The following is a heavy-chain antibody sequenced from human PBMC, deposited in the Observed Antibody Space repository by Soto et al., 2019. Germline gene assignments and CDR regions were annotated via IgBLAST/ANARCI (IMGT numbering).Heavy chain of an antibody. CDR3: ARERRGCSGSRCYGPDY. J-gene: IGHJ4*02. CDR2: ICYSGNA. V-gene: IGHV4-30-4*01. CDR1: GGSVSSDDYC. D-gene: IGHD2-2*01. Sequence: QVQLQESGPGLVKPSQTLSLICSVSGGSVSSDDYCWSWIRQPPGEGLEWIGYICYSGNAFYSPSLESRVTISVDTSKSQFSLNLSSVTAADTAVYYCARERRGCSGSRCYGPDYWGQGTLVTVSS.